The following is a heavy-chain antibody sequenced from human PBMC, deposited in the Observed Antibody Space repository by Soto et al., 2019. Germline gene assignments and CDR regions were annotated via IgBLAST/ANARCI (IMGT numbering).Heavy chain of an antibody. V-gene: IGHV4-34*01. CDR3: ARVVVAANWFDP. CDR2: INHSGST. CDR1: GGSFSGYY. Sequence: TSETLSLTCAVYGGSFSGYYWSWIRQPPGKGLEWIGEINHSGSTNYNPSLKSRVTVSVDRSKNQFSLKLSSVTAADTAVYYCARVVVAANWFDPWGQGTLVTVSS. J-gene: IGHJ5*02. D-gene: IGHD2-15*01.